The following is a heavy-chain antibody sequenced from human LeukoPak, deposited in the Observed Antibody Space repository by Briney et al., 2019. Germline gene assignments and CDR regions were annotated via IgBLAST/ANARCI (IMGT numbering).Heavy chain of an antibody. J-gene: IGHJ4*02. Sequence: GGSLRPSCAASGFTFSSYAMSWVRQAPGKGLEWVSAISGSGGSTCYADSVKGRFTISRDNSKNTLYLQMNSLRAEDTAVYYCAKAHYYDSSGPFDYWGQGTLVTVSS. CDR3: AKAHYYDSSGPFDY. CDR2: ISGSGGST. V-gene: IGHV3-23*01. D-gene: IGHD3-22*01. CDR1: GFTFSSYA.